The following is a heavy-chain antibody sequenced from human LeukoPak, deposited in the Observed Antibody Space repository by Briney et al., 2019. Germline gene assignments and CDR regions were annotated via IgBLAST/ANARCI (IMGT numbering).Heavy chain of an antibody. CDR3: AKDQPFYYDSSGYMAPFDY. J-gene: IGHJ4*02. D-gene: IGHD3-22*01. CDR2: IRGSGGST. CDR1: GFTFSSYA. V-gene: IGHV3-23*01. Sequence: PGGSLRLSCAASGFTFSSYAMSWVRQAPGKGLEWVSAIRGSGGSTYYADSVKGRFTISRDNSKNMLYLQMNSLRAEDTAVYYCAKDQPFYYDSSGYMAPFDYWGQGTLVTVSS.